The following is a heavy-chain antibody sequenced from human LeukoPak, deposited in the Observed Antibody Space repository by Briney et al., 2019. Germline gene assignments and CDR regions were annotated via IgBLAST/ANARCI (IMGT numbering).Heavy chain of an antibody. CDR3: ARAPDYDFWSGYSQTHFDY. CDR1: GYTFTSYY. V-gene: IGHV1-46*03. CDR2: INPSGGST. Sequence: ASVKVSXKASGYTFTSYYMHWVRQAPGQGLEWMGIINPSGGSTSYAQKFQGRVTMTRDTSTSTVYMELSSLRSEDTAVYYCARAPDYDFWSGYSQTHFDYWGQGTLVTVSS. D-gene: IGHD3-3*01. J-gene: IGHJ4*02.